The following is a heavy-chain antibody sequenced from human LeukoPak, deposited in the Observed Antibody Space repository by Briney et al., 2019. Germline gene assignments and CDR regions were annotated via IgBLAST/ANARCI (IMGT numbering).Heavy chain of an antibody. CDR2: MNPNSGNT. V-gene: IGHV1-8*01. D-gene: IGHD3-10*01. CDR1: GYTFTSYD. J-gene: IGHJ4*02. Sequence: ASVTVSCKASGYTFTSYDINWVRQATGQGLELMGWMNPNSGNTGYAQKFQGRVTMTRNTSISTAYMELSSLRSEDTAVYYCARGLHYGSGSYFPEYWGQGTLVTVSS. CDR3: ARGLHYGSGSYFPEY.